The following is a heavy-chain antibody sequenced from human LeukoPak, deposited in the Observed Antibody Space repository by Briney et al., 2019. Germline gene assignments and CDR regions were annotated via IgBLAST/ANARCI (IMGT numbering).Heavy chain of an antibody. Sequence: GGSLRLSCAASGFTFSNAWMSWVRLAPGKGLEWVARIKSKTHGGTTDYAAPVEGRFIISRDDSKDMVFLQVNSLKIEDTAVYYCARWTLTMIVASFDIWGQGTMVTVSS. J-gene: IGHJ3*02. CDR3: ARWTLTMIVASFDI. D-gene: IGHD3-22*01. CDR2: IKSKTHGGTT. CDR1: GFTFSNAW. V-gene: IGHV3-15*01.